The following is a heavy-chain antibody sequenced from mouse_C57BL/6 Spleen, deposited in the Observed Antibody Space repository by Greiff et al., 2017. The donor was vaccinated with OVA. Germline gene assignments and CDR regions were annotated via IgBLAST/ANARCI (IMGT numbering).Heavy chain of an antibody. CDR2: ISSGSSTI. D-gene: IGHD1-1*01. V-gene: IGHV5-17*01. CDR1: GFTFSDYG. J-gene: IGHJ4*01. Sequence: VQLKESGGGLVKPGGSLKLSCAASGFTFSDYGMHWVRQAPEKGLEWVAYISSGSSTIYYADTVKGRFTISRDNAKNTLFLQMTSLRSEDTAMYYGARKGYYDGSFYYAMDYWGQGTSVTVSS. CDR3: ARKGYYDGSFYYAMDY.